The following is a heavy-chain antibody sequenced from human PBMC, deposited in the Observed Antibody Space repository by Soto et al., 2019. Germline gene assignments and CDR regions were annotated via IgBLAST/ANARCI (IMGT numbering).Heavy chain of an antibody. V-gene: IGHV1-8*01. J-gene: IGHJ6*02. Sequence: QVQLVQSGAEVKKPGASVKVSCKASGDTFTNYDIKWVRQATGQGLEWMGWMNPNSGNTGYAQKXQXXXTMXRNTSISTAYMELSSLRSEDTAVYYCARGRNGMDVWGQGTTVTVSS. CDR1: GDTFTNYD. CDR3: ARGRNGMDV. CDR2: MNPNSGNT.